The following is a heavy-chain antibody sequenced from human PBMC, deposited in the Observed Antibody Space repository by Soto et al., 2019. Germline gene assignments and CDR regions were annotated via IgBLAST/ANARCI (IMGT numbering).Heavy chain of an antibody. V-gene: IGHV4-34*01. J-gene: IGHJ5*02. Sequence: SETLSLTCAVYGGSFSGYYWSWIRQPPGKGLEWIGEINHSGSTNYNPSLKSRVTISVDTSKNQFSLKLSSVTAADTAVYYCARVPRVTGTKSWGNWFDPWGQGTLVTVSS. D-gene: IGHD1-7*01. CDR2: INHSGST. CDR3: ARVPRVTGTKSWGNWFDP. CDR1: GGSFSGYY.